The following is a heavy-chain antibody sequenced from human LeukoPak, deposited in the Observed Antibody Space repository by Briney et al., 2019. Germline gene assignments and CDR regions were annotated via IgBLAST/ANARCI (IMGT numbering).Heavy chain of an antibody. V-gene: IGHV3-23*01. D-gene: IGHD5-12*01. CDR1: GFTFSSYA. CDR3: AKGGSATSRVFGYYYMDV. J-gene: IGHJ6*03. CDR2: IRPSGDNT. Sequence: PGGSLRLSCAASGFTFSSYAMTWVRQAPGRGLEWVSSIRPSGDNTYYGDSVKGRFTISRDNSKNSLYLQMNSLRTEDTALYYCAKGGSATSRVFGYYYMDVWGKGTTVTISS.